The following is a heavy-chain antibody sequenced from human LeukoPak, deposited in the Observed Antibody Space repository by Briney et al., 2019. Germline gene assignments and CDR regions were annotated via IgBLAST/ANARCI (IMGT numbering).Heavy chain of an antibody. Sequence: PGGSLRLSCAASGFTFSFYGMNWVRQAPGKGLEIVAYISSSGATIYYADSLKGRFTISRDNAKNSLYLKMSSLRDEDTAVYLCVRANSLMVRGVITYFDSWGQGTLVTVYS. CDR1: GFTFSFYG. V-gene: IGHV3-48*02. CDR2: ISSSGATI. D-gene: IGHD3-10*01. CDR3: VRANSLMVRGVITYFDS. J-gene: IGHJ4*02.